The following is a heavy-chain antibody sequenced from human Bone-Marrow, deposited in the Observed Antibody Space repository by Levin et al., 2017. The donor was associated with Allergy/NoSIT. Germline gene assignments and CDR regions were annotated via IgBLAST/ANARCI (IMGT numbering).Heavy chain of an antibody. CDR3: ARDKGSSWYNWFDP. J-gene: IGHJ5*02. V-gene: IGHV3-48*01. Sequence: GGSLRLSCAASGFTFSSHTMNWVRQAPGKGLEWVSDISGSSSTIYYADSVRGRFTISRDNAKNSLFLQMNSLRAEDTAVYYCARDKGSSWYNWFDPWGQGTLVTVSS. CDR1: GFTFSSHT. CDR2: ISGSSSTI. D-gene: IGHD6-13*01.